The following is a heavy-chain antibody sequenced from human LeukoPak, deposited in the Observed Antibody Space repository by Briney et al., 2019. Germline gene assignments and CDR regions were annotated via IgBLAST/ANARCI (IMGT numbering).Heavy chain of an antibody. V-gene: IGHV4-59*01. CDR3: GRVNYYHCYMDV. J-gene: IGHJ6*03. Sequence: MASETLSLTCTVSGGSISNYYWSWIRQPPGKGLEWIGYIYYSGSTRYNPSLKSRFTISVDTSKNQFSLKVSSVTAADTAVYYCGRVNYYHCYMDVWGKGTTVTVSS. CDR1: GGSISNYY. CDR2: IYYSGST.